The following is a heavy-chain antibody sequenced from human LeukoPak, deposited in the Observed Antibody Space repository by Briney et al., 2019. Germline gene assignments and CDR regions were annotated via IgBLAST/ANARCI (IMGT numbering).Heavy chain of an antibody. CDR2: INHSGST. Sequence: SETLSLTCAVYGGSFSGYYWSWIRQPPGKGLEWIGEINHSGSTNYNPSLKSRVTISVYTSKNQFSLKLSSVTATDTAVYYCARYCSSTSCRAPYYGMDVWGKGTTVTVSS. V-gene: IGHV4-34*01. CDR1: GGSFSGYY. D-gene: IGHD2-2*01. J-gene: IGHJ6*04. CDR3: ARYCSSTSCRAPYYGMDV.